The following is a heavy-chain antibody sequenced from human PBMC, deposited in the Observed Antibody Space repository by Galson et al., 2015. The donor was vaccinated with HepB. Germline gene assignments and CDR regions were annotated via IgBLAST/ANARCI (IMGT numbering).Heavy chain of an antibody. CDR1: GFIFRHHA. D-gene: IGHD3-3*01. CDR2: INGRGSTR. J-gene: IGHJ5*02. Sequence: SLRLSCAGSGFIFRHHAMAWIRQAPGKGLEWVSGINGRGSTRYYSDAVKGRFSISRDNTKDTVFLQMNNLRAEDTAVYYCGKDGSWFGGDWSDPWGQGALVTVS. V-gene: IGHV3-23*01. CDR3: GKDGSWFGGDWSDP.